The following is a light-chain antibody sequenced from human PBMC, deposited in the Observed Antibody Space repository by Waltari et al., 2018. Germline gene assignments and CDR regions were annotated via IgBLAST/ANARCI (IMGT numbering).Light chain of an antibody. CDR3: QQYGSSIMYT. CDR1: QSLTKNY. Sequence: VLTQSPGTLSLSPGEPATLSCRASQSLTKNYLDWYQQKPGQPPRLLLYGASNRAAGIPDRFSGSGSGRDFTLTISRLEPEDFAVYYCQQYGSSIMYTFGQGTKVEIK. CDR2: GAS. J-gene: IGKJ2*01. V-gene: IGKV3-20*01.